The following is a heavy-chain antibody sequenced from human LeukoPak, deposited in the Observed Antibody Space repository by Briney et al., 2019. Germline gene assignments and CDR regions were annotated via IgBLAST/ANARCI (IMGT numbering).Heavy chain of an antibody. Sequence: ASVKVSCKASGYTFTSYAMNWVRQAPGQGLEWMGWINTNTGNPTYAQGLTGRFVFSLDTSVSTAYLQISSLKADDTAVYYCARERNDCYGSSGCVGDSYMDVWGKGPRSPSP. J-gene: IGHJ6*03. CDR3: ARERNDCYGSSGCVGDSYMDV. CDR1: GYTFTSYA. D-gene: IGHD3-22*01. CDR2: INTNTGNP. V-gene: IGHV7-4-1*02.